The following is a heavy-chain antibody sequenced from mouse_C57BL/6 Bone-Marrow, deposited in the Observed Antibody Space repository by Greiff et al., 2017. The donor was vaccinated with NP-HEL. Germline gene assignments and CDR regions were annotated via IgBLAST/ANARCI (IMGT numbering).Heavy chain of an antibody. V-gene: IGHV1-81*01. CDR3: ARRRGYAMDY. Sequence: QVQLKQSGAELARPGASVKLSCKASGYTFTRYGISWVKQRTGQGLEWIGEIYPRSGNTYYNEKFKGKATLTADKSSSTAYMELRSLTSEDSAVYFCARRRGYAMDYWGQGTSVTVSS. CDR2: IYPRSGNT. CDR1: GYTFTRYG. J-gene: IGHJ4*01.